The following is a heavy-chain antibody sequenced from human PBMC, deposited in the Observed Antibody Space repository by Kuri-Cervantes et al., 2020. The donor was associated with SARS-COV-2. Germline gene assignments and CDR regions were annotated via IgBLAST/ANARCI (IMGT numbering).Heavy chain of an antibody. CDR3: ARVAGPPDYTYYYYYMDV. J-gene: IGHJ6*03. D-gene: IGHD4-11*01. V-gene: IGHV3-74*01. CDR1: GFSTSSYW. Sequence: GGSLRLSCEASGFSTSSYWMHWVRQVPGKAPVWVARLNNDGRRTNYADFVRGRFTISRDNSKNTLYLQMNNLRSDDTAVYYCARVAGPPDYTYYYYYMDVWGKGTTVTVSS. CDR2: LNNDGRRT.